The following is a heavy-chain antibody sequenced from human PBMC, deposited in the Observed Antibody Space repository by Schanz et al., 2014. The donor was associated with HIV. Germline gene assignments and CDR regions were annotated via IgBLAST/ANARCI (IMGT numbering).Heavy chain of an antibody. CDR3: AKDLRANYYGPQVDWFDS. D-gene: IGHD3-10*01. CDR1: GFTFRSYG. CDR2: TWYDGSHT. J-gene: IGHJ5*01. Sequence: QVQLVESGGGVVQPGRSLRLSCAASGFTFRSYGMHWVRQAPGKGLEWVAVTWYDGSHTYYADSVKGRFTISRDNSKSTLYLQMNSLRAEDTAVYYCAKDLRANYYGPQVDWFDSWGQGTRVTVTS. V-gene: IGHV3-33*06.